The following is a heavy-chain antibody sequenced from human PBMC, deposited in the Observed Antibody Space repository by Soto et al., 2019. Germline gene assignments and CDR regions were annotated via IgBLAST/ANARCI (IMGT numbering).Heavy chain of an antibody. Sequence: EVQLVESGGGLFQPGWSLRLSCAASGFTFSAYWMNWVRQGPGKGLVWVSRINAEGSIIAYADSVKGRFTVSRDNAKNSLDLQMNSRKAEDTAVYYCATETGSAAGYWGQGSLVTVSA. V-gene: IGHV3-74*01. J-gene: IGHJ4*02. CDR3: ATETGSAAGY. CDR1: GFTFSAYW. CDR2: INAEGSII. D-gene: IGHD6-13*01.